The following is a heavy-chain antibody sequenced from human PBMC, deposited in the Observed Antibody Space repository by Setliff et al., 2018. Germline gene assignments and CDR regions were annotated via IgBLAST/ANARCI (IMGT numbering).Heavy chain of an antibody. J-gene: IGHJ4*02. CDR3: ARLWISYESNTYFYPKYFDF. CDR1: GGTFSSYA. D-gene: IGHD3-22*01. V-gene: IGHV1-69*10. CDR2: IIPILGIA. Sequence: GASVKVSCKASGGTFSSYAISWVRQAPGQGLEWMGGIIPILGIANYAQKFQGRVTITADKSTSTAYMELSSLRSEDTAVYYCARLWISYESNTYFYPKYFDFWGQGTLVTVSS.